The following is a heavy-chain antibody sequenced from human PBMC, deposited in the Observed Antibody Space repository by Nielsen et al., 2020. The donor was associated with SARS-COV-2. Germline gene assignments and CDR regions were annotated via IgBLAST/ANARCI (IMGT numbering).Heavy chain of an antibody. Sequence: GGSLRLSCSASGFTFSGYPMQWVRQAPGNRPEYVAVITDDGGLTYYAGSVKGRFTISRDNSKNTVYLQMSSLRSDDTAMYYCVKPSGFNVVSLPLVNRDDVWGQGTLVTVSS. D-gene: IGHD5-12*01. CDR3: VKPSGFNVVSLPLVNRDDV. V-gene: IGHV3-64D*08. CDR2: ITDDGGLT. J-gene: IGHJ3*01. CDR1: GFTFSGYP.